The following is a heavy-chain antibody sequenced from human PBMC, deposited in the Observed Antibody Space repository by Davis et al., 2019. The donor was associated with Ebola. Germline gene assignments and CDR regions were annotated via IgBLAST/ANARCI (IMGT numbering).Heavy chain of an antibody. CDR1: GFSFTTYA. CDR3: TRVIDGDYDGN. Sequence: GESLKISCAASGFSFTTYAMNWVRQAPGKGLEWVSYSSSSSYIYYADSVKGRFTISRDNAKNSLYLQMNSLRAEDTAVYYCTRVIDGDYDGNWGQGTLVTVSS. D-gene: IGHD4-17*01. J-gene: IGHJ4*02. V-gene: IGHV3-21*05. CDR2: SSSSSYI.